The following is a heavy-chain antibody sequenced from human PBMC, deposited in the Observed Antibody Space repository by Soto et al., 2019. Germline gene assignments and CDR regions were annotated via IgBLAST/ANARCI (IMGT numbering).Heavy chain of an antibody. Sequence: QVQLVESGGGVVQPGRSLRLSCVASGFTFSSYGMHWVRQAPGKGLEWVAVIWYDGSNKYYADSVKGRFTISRDNSXXTXYXQMNSLRAEDTAVYYCARDQGYYDSSGYYYPEYFQHWGQGTLVTVSS. V-gene: IGHV3-33*01. CDR3: ARDQGYYDSSGYYYPEYFQH. CDR2: IWYDGSNK. D-gene: IGHD3-22*01. J-gene: IGHJ1*01. CDR1: GFTFSSYG.